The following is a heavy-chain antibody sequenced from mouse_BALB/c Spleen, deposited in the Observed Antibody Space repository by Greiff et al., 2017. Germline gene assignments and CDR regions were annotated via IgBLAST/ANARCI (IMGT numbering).Heavy chain of an antibody. J-gene: IGHJ2*01. CDR1: GFTFSSFG. D-gene: IGHD1-1*01. CDR3: ARSLLHYYGSSLDY. CDR2: ISSGSSTI. V-gene: IGHV5-17*02. Sequence: EVQLVESGGGLVQPGGSRKLSCAASGFTFSSFGMHWVRQAPEKGLEWVAYISSGSSTIYYADTVKGRFTISRDNPKNTLFLQMTSLRSEDTAMYYCARSLLHYYGSSLDYWGQGTTLTVSS.